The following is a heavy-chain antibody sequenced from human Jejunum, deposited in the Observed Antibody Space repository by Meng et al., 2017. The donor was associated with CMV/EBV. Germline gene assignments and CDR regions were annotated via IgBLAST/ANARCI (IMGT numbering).Heavy chain of an antibody. V-gene: IGHV3-21*01. CDR3: AKESMARNYFDY. CDR2: ISPSSNYI. CDR1: AFPFSTST. J-gene: IGHJ4*02. Sequence: SAFPFSTSTLHWVRHAPGKGLEWVSSISPSSNYIYYADSVKGRFTISRDNAKNSLYLEMNSLRADDTAVYYCAKESMARNYFDYWGQGTLVTVSS. D-gene: IGHD2/OR15-2a*01.